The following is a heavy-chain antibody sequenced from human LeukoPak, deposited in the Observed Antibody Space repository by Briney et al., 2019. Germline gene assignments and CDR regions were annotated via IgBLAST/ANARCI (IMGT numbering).Heavy chain of an antibody. J-gene: IGHJ4*02. CDR3: AKQMSTVTFTPFDY. D-gene: IGHD3-16*01. Sequence: GGSLRLSCAATGFTLRSHAMSWVRQAPGKGLEWVSAISGSGGSTDYVDSVKGRFTISRDNSKNTLYLQMNSLRADDTAVYYCAKQMSTVTFTPFDYWGQGTLVTVSS. V-gene: IGHV3-23*01. CDR1: GFTLRSHA. CDR2: ISGSGGST.